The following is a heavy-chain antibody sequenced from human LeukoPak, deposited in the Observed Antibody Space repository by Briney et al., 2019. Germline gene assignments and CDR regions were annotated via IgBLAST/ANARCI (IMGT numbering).Heavy chain of an antibody. CDR3: AREGGFGELYNWFDP. Sequence: ASVKVSCKASGYTFTSYGISWVRQAPGQGLEWMGWISAYNGNTNYAQKLQGRVTMTTDTSTSTAYMELRSLRSDDTAVYYWAREGGFGELYNWFDPWGQGTLVTVSS. CDR2: ISAYNGNT. J-gene: IGHJ5*02. V-gene: IGHV1-18*04. D-gene: IGHD3-10*01. CDR1: GYTFTSYG.